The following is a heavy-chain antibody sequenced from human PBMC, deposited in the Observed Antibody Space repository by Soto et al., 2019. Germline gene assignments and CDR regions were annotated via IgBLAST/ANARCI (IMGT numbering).Heavy chain of an antibody. CDR3: ARDRATFDY. D-gene: IGHD1-26*01. Sequence: GGSLRLSCSASGFTFTSYAMSWVRLTPGKGLEWVSAISGSGSNTFYADSVRGRFTISRENSKNTVFPQMNNLRAEDTAVYFCARDRATFDYWGQGTLVTVSS. V-gene: IGHV3-23*01. CDR2: ISGSGSNT. J-gene: IGHJ4*02. CDR1: GFTFTSYA.